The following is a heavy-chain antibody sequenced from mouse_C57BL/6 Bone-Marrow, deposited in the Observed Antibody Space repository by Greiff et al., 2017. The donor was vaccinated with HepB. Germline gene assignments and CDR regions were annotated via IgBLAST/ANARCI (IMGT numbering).Heavy chain of an antibody. CDR3: AREGPGAWFAY. CDR1: GYTFTSYG. Sequence: VKLQESGAELARPGASVKLSCKASGYTFTSYGISWVKQRTGQGLEWIGEIYPRSGNTYYNEKFKGKATLTADKSSSTAYMELRSLTSEDSAVYFCAREGPGAWFAYWGQGTLVTVSA. D-gene: IGHD4-1*01. V-gene: IGHV1-81*01. CDR2: IYPRSGNT. J-gene: IGHJ3*01.